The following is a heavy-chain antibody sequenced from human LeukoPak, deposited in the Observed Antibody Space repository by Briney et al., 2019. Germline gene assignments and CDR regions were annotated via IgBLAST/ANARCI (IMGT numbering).Heavy chain of an antibody. CDR1: GYTFTGYY. CDR2: INPNSGGT. Sequence: ASVKVSCKASGYTFTGYYVHWVRQAPGQGLEWMGWINPNSGGTNYAQKFQGRVTMTRDTSISTAYMELSRLRSDDTAVYYCARDSSSCYNQDYWGQGTLVTVSS. CDR3: ARDSSSCYNQDY. J-gene: IGHJ4*02. V-gene: IGHV1-2*02. D-gene: IGHD6-13*01.